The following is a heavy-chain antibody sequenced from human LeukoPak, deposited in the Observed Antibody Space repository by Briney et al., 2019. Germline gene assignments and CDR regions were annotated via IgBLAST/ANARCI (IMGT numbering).Heavy chain of an antibody. J-gene: IGHJ4*02. CDR1: GFNFITYW. V-gene: IGHV3-7*01. Sequence: GGSLRLSCAASGFNFITYWMGWVRQAPGKGLEWVANIRHDGGETYYVGSVKGRFTISRDNAKNSLYLQMNSLSAEHTAVYYCARPSFTQGSYFDYWGQGTLVTVSS. CDR3: ARPSFTQGSYFDY. CDR2: IRHDGGET. D-gene: IGHD2-15*01.